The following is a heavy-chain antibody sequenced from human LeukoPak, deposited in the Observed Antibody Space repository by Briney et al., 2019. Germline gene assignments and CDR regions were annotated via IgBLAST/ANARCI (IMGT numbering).Heavy chain of an antibody. CDR2: ISGYNGDT. V-gene: IGHV1-18*01. Sequence: ASVTVSFKSSVFTFTSFGFSGVRQAPGQGLEWVGWISGYNGDTSHDQKFQGRVSISTDTSTNTVYLDLRSLTSDDTAVYYCARRSGYDRRAGTLDMWGQGTMVIVSS. CDR1: VFTFTSFG. D-gene: IGHD5-12*01. J-gene: IGHJ3*02. CDR3: ARRSGYDRRAGTLDM.